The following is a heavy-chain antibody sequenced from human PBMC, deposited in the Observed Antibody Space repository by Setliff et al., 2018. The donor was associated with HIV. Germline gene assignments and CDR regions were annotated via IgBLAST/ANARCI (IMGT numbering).Heavy chain of an antibody. CDR2: ISAAGTI. CDR3: ARDEGRATGSWWDQSASWYLDY. D-gene: IGHD6-13*01. V-gene: IGHV4-4*07. CDR1: GGSFSDYS. J-gene: IGHJ4*01. Sequence: SETLSLTCAVYGGSFSDYSWSWIRQPAGKRLEFIGRISAAGTINYNPSLRSRVTLSVDTSENQFSLTVNSVTAADTAMYFCARDEGRATGSWWDQSASWYLDYWGHGILVTVSS.